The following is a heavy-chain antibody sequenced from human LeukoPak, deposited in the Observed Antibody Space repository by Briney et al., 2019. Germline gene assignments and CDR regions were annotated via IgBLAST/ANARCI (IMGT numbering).Heavy chain of an antibody. V-gene: IGHV4-59*03. CDR3: AGVFSERRPMEI. CDR1: GGSINDYY. J-gene: IGHJ4*02. Sequence: PSETLSLTCTVSGGSINDYYWNWLRQPPGKGLEWIGYIYNRGATNSNPSLKSRVTTSMDTSMKQFSLRLSAVSAADTAVYDCAGVFSERRPMEIWGQGTLVTVSS. D-gene: IGHD6-6*01. CDR2: IYNRGAT.